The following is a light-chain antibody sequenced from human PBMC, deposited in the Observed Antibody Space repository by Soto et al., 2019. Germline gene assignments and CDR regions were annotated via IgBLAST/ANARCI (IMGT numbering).Light chain of an antibody. V-gene: IGKV1-39*01. Sequence: DVQMTQSPSSLSASVGDRVTITCRTSQNIATSLNWYQHKPGRAPNLLIYAASSLQSGVPSRFIGSGSGTYFTLTISSLQPEDFATYYCQQSYSMPYTFGQGTRLEIK. CDR2: AAS. J-gene: IGKJ2*01. CDR3: QQSYSMPYT. CDR1: QNIATS.